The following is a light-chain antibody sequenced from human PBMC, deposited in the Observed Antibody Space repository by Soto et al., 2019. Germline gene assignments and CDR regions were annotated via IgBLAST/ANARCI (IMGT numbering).Light chain of an antibody. V-gene: IGKV3D-20*01. CDR1: QSVSSSY. J-gene: IGKJ5*01. CDR3: QQYGSSPIT. Sequence: VVLTQSPATLSLSPGERGTLSCGASQSVSSSYVAWYQHKPGLAPRLLIHDTSSRAIGIPDTLSGSKSGTNFTLNIRRMEPEDVGMYYCQQYGSSPITFGQGTRLEIK. CDR2: DTS.